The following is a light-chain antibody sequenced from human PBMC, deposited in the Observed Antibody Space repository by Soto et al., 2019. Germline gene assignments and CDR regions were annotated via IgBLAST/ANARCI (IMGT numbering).Light chain of an antibody. CDR1: SSNIGSYP. CDR2: SDD. Sequence: VLTQSPSSSGTPGQRVTISCYGSSSNIGSYPVYWYQQLPGTAPKLLINSDDQRPSGVPDRFSASKSGTSASLAISGLRSEDEADYYCAAWDASLSGHVFGAGTKVTVL. CDR3: AAWDASLSGHV. J-gene: IGLJ1*01. V-gene: IGLV1-47*02.